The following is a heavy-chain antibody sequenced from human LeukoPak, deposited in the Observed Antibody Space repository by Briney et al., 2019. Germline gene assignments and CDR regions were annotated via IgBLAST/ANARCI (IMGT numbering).Heavy chain of an antibody. CDR1: GASFNNDTHY. Sequence: SETLSLTCIVSGASFNNDTHYWGWIRQPPGKGLEWIGNVYFTGTTYSPPSLKSRVSMSVDTSKSQFSLKLSSVTAADTAVYYCARVEAVAGTRHDFWGQGTLVTVSA. V-gene: IGHV4-39*07. CDR3: ARVEAVAGTRHDF. CDR2: VYFTGTT. D-gene: IGHD6-19*01. J-gene: IGHJ4*02.